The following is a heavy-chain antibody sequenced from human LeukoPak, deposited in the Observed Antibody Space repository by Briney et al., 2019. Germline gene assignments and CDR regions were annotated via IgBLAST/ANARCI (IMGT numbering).Heavy chain of an antibody. CDR1: GGSISSGSYY. CDR2: INHSGST. CDR3: ARHVARRYNWNDAVARYDY. J-gene: IGHJ4*02. D-gene: IGHD1-1*01. V-gene: IGHV4-39*01. Sequence: SETLSLTCTVSGGSISSGSYYWSWIRQPPGKGLEWIGEINHSGSTNYNPSLKSRVTISVDTSKNQFSLKLSSVTAADTAVYYCARHVARRYNWNDAVARYDYWGQGTLVTVSS.